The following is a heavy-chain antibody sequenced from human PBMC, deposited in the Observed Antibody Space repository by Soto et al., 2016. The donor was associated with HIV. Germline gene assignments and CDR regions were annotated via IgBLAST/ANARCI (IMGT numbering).Heavy chain of an antibody. Sequence: QLVQSGADVKKPGSSVKVSCKASGSSFNNYAFSWVRQAPGQGLEWMGVIIPVFVTVYHAQKFQGRLKITADEQATTASMELSRLTSEDTAVYFCVGVLRTGVGHYSEGNSHHFHVNVWGQGDHGQPSPQ. J-gene: IGHJ6*01. CDR2: IIPVFVTV. CDR3: VGVLRTGVGHYSEGNSHHFHVNV. D-gene: IGHD2-8*02. CDR1: GSSFNNYA. V-gene: IGHV1-69*13.